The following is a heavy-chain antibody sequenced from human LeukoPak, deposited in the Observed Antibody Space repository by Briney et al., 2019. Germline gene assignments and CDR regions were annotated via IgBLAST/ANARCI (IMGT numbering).Heavy chain of an antibody. CDR1: GRSLSSSSYY. D-gene: IGHD6-19*01. CDR2: IYYRQST. CDR3: ARYSTGSGWYYYFDY. J-gene: IGHJ4*02. Sequence: PSETLSLTCTVSGRSLSSSSYYWGWIRQPPGKGLEWFGIIYYRQSTYYNPSPKSRVTISLDTSQNQFSLKLSSVNAADTAVYYCARYSTGSGWYYYFDYWGQGTLVTVSS. V-gene: IGHV4-39*01.